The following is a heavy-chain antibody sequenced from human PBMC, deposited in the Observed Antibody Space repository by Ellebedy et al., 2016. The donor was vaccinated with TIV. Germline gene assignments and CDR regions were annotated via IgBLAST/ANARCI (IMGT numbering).Heavy chain of an antibody. V-gene: IGHV1-46*01. D-gene: IGHD2-2*01. J-gene: IGHJ4*02. Sequence: ASVKVSXXASGYSFSSSYLHWVRQAPGQGLEWMGMINPGIGSTTYAQHFQGRVDMTRDTSTSTVYMELSSLRSEDTAVYYCAREYCDSTSCYFFFDHWGQGTQVIVS. CDR2: INPGIGST. CDR1: GYSFSSSY. CDR3: AREYCDSTSCYFFFDH.